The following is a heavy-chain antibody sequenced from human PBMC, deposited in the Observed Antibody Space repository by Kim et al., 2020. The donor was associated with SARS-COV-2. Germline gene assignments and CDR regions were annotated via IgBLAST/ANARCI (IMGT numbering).Heavy chain of an antibody. D-gene: IGHD6-13*01. CDR1: GGSFSGYY. CDR3: ARGRGSSSWLYNWFDP. V-gene: IGHV4-34*01. J-gene: IGHJ5*02. Sequence: SETLSLTCAVYGGSFSGYYWSWIRQPPGKGLEWIGEINHSGSTNYNPSLKSRVTISVDTSKNQFSLKLSSVTAADTAVYYCARGRGSSSWLYNWFDPWGQGTLVTVSS. CDR2: INHSGST.